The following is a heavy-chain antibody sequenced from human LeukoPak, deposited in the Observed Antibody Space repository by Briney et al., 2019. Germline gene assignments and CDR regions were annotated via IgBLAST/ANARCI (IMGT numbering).Heavy chain of an antibody. J-gene: IGHJ4*02. CDR2: ISYNGTT. D-gene: IGHD1-26*01. Sequence: PSETLSLTCIVSGGSISSSTYFWGWIRQPPGKGLEWIGIISYNGTTYYNPSLKRRVTISVDTSKNQFSLKLSSVTAADTAVYYCARDLVGNVDYWGQGTLVTVSS. CDR3: ARDLVGNVDY. V-gene: IGHV4-39*07. CDR1: GGSISSSTYF.